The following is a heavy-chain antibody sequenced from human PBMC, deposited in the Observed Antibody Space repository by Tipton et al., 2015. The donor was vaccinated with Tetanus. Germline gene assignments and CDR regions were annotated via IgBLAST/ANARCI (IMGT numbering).Heavy chain of an antibody. J-gene: IGHJ6*02. D-gene: IGHD2-21*02. Sequence: SLRLSCAASGFTFSSYFMNWVRQAPGKGLEWVSSISSSSSYIYYADSVKGRFTMSRDNAKNSLYLQMNSLRAEDTAVYYCAKDTGVTPHYGMDVWGQGTTVTVSS. CDR2: ISSSSSYI. CDR3: AKDTGVTPHYGMDV. V-gene: IGHV3-21*01. CDR1: GFTFSSYF.